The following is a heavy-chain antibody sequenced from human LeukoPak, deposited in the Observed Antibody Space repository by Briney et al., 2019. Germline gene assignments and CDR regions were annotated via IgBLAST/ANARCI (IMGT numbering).Heavy chain of an antibody. Sequence: GGSLRLSCVASGFTVSSNYMSWVRQAPGKGLEWVSVIYSGGSTYYADSVKGRFTITRDNSKNTLYLQMNNLRAEDTAVYYCATLARADSADYWGQGTLVTVSS. CDR1: GFTVSSNY. CDR3: ATLARADSADY. V-gene: IGHV3-66*01. D-gene: IGHD2-15*01. J-gene: IGHJ4*02. CDR2: IYSGGST.